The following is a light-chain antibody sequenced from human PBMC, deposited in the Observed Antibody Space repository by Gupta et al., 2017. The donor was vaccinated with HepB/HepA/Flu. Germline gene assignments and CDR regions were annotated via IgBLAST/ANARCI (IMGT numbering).Light chain of an antibody. CDR3: QLYDTLPMCS. CDR1: QDISNY. Sequence: IQVTQSTSSLSASVGDRVTITCQASQDISNYLNWYQQKPGQAPKLLIYDASNLETEVPSRLSGSGSGTDFTFTISSRQQEDIATYYCQLYDTLPMCSFGPGTKLEIK. J-gene: IGKJ2*04. CDR2: DAS. V-gene: IGKV1-33*01.